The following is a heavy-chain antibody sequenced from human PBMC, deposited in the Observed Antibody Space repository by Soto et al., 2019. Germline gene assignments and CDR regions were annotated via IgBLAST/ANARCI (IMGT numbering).Heavy chain of an antibody. CDR1: GYTFTNYG. Sequence: QVPLVQSGGELKRPGASVKVSCKTSGYTFTNYGISWVRQAPGRGLEWLGWTSAYNGNTNYAQKFQDRVTMTTDTSTSTVYMELRSLRSDDTAVYYCARDYYNRAKFDYWGQGALVTVSS. CDR3: ARDYYNRAKFDY. J-gene: IGHJ4*02. CDR2: TSAYNGNT. D-gene: IGHD3-22*01. V-gene: IGHV1-18*01.